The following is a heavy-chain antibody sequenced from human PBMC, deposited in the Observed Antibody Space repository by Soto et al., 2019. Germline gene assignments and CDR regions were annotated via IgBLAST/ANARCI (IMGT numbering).Heavy chain of an antibody. CDR2: ISYSGST. V-gene: IGHV4-39*01. J-gene: IGHJ6*04. CDR3: VRGYSSGSGKYGRAL. CDR1: GGSISSSSYY. D-gene: IGHD3-10*01. Sequence: SETLSLTCTVSGGSISSSSYYWSWIRQPPGKGLEWIGSISYSGSTSYNPSLNSRGTISVDKPKNQFSLKVSSVTAADTAVYYCVRGYSSGSGKYGRALGGKGTTATVPA.